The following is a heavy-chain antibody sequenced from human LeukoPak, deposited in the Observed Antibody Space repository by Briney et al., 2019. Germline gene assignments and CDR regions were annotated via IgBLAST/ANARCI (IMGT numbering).Heavy chain of an antibody. D-gene: IGHD6-19*01. CDR3: ARPKDSDSSGLSPFDY. CDR1: GFTFSSYS. CDR2: ISSSSSYI. J-gene: IGHJ4*02. V-gene: IGHV3-21*01. Sequence: PGGSLRLSCAASGFTFSSYSMNWVRQAPGKGLEWVSSISSSSSYIYYADSVKGRFTISRDNAKNSLYLQMNSLRAEDTAVYYCARPKDSDSSGLSPFDYWGQGTLVTVSS.